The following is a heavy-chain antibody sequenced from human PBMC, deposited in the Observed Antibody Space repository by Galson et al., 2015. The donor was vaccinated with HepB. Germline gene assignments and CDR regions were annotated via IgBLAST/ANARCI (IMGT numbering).Heavy chain of an antibody. Sequence: SVKVSCKASGNTFINFVINWVRQAPGQGLEWLGWISAHDDATNYASKFQDRVTMTTDTSTNTAYLELRSLRSDDTAVYFCAGGLESRNSEVDCWGQGTLVIVSS. CDR3: AGGLESRNSEVDC. CDR1: GNTFINFV. CDR2: ISAHDDAT. D-gene: IGHD2-2*01. J-gene: IGHJ4*02. V-gene: IGHV1-18*01.